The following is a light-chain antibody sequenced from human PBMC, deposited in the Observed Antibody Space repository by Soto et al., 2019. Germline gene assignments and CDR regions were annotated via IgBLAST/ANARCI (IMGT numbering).Light chain of an antibody. CDR1: QAIRGT. CDR2: GGS. V-gene: IGKV3-15*01. CDR3: QQYNNWPS. J-gene: IGKJ5*01. Sequence: EIVLTQSPGTLSLSPGEGATLSCRASQAIRGTSLVWYQKKPGQAPRLLMYGGSTRAAGVPARFRGSGSETEFTLTIRSLQSEDFAVYFCQQYNNWPSFGQGTRLEIK.